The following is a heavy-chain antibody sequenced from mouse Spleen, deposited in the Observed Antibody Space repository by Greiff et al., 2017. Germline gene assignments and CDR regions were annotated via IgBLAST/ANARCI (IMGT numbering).Heavy chain of an antibody. CDR3: ASRDYGID. J-gene: IGHJ2*01. CDR1: GYTFTSYW. V-gene: IGHV1-50*01. Sequence: VQLQQSGAELVKPGASVKPSCKASGYTFTSYWMQWVKQRPGQGLEWIGEIDPSDSYTNYNQKFKGKATLTVDTSSSTAYMQLSSLTSEDSAVYYCASRDYGIDWGQGTTLTVSS. CDR2: IDPSDSYT. D-gene: IGHD1-1*01.